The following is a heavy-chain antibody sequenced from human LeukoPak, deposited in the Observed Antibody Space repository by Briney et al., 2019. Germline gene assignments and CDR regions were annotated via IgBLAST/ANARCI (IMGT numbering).Heavy chain of an antibody. Sequence: SESLSLTCAVYGGSFSGYYWSWIRQPPGKGLEWIGEINHSGSTNYNPSLKSRVTISVDTSKNQFSLKLSSVTAADTAVYYCARERGGLLAARSWSPFDPWGQGTLVTVSS. CDR2: INHSGST. D-gene: IGHD6-6*01. V-gene: IGHV4-34*01. CDR3: ARERGGLLAARSWSPFDP. CDR1: GGSFSGYY. J-gene: IGHJ5*02.